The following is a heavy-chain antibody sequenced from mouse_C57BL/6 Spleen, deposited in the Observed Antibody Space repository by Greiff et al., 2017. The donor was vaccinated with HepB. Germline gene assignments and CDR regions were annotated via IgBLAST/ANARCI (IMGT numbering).Heavy chain of an antibody. CDR3: ARRGYYGSSPRYFDV. D-gene: IGHD1-1*01. J-gene: IGHJ1*03. V-gene: IGHV1-55*01. Sequence: QVQLQQSGAELVKPGASVKMSCKASGYTFTSYWITWVKQRPGQGLEWIGDIYPGSGSTNYNEKFKSKATLTVDTSSSTAYMQLSSLTSEDSAVYYCARRGYYGSSPRYFDVWGTGTTVTVSS. CDR1: GYTFTSYW. CDR2: IYPGSGST.